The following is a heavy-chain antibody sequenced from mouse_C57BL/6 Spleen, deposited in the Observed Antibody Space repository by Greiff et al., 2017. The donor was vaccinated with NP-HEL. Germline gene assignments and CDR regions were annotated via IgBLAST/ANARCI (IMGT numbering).Heavy chain of an antibody. CDR1: GFTFSSYA. CDR2: ISDGGSYT. D-gene: IGHD2-1*01. CDR3: ARDQDYGNYVGGFDY. Sequence: EVKVVESGGGLVKPGGSLKLSCAASGFTFSSYAMSWVRQTPEKRLEWVATISDGGSYTYYPDNVKGRFTISRDNAKNNLYLQMSHLKSEDTAMYYCARDQDYGNYVGGFDYWGQGTTLTVSS. J-gene: IGHJ2*01. V-gene: IGHV5-4*01.